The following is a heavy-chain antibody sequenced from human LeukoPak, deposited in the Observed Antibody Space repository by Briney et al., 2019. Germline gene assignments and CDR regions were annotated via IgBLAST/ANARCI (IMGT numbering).Heavy chain of an antibody. V-gene: IGHV3-21*01. CDR2: ISSSSSSYI. D-gene: IGHD2-2*01. J-gene: IGHJ6*02. Sequence: GGSLRLSCAASGFTFSSYSMNWVRQAPGKGLEWVSSISSSSSSYIYYADSVKGRFTISRDNAKNSLYLQMNSLRAEDTAVYYCAREREPAAMWGYYYYGMDVWGQGTTVTVSS. CDR1: GFTFSSYS. CDR3: AREREPAAMWGYYYYGMDV.